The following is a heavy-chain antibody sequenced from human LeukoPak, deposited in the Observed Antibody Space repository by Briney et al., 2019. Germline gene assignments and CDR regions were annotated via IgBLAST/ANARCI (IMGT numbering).Heavy chain of an antibody. D-gene: IGHD2-21*02. CDR3: TRMGWVLQREGCGGACYGLFDI. Sequence: PGGSLRLSCAASGFTFSNYGMSWVRQAPGKGLEWVSFISGNGGRTFYEDSVKGRFTISRDNSRGTLYLQMNTLRADDTAVYYCTRMGWVLQREGCGGACYGLFDIWGQGTMVTVSS. V-gene: IGHV3-23*01. CDR2: ISGNGGRT. CDR1: GFTFSNYG. J-gene: IGHJ3*02.